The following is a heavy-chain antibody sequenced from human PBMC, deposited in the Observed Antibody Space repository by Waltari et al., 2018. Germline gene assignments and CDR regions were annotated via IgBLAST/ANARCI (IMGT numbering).Heavy chain of an antibody. V-gene: IGHV4-38-2*01. J-gene: IGHJ4*02. CDR1: GYSISSGYY. Sequence: QVQLQESGPGLVKPSETLSLTCAVSGYSISSGYYWGWIRQPPAKGLEWIGSIYHSGSTDDPPSRKSRGARSVDTSKNQFSLRLRSVTAADTAVDCCATRITIVGVVTIEPYDFDYWGQGTLVTVSS. CDR3: ATRITIVGVVTIEPYDFDY. CDR2: IYHSGST. D-gene: IGHD3-3*01.